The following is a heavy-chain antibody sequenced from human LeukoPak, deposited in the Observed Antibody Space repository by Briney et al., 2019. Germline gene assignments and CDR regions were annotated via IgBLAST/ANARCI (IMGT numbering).Heavy chain of an antibody. CDR1: GFTFSSYW. J-gene: IGHJ3*02. CDR2: IKQDGSEK. Sequence: PGGSLRLSCAASGFTFSSYWTSWVRQAPGKGLEWVANIKQDGSEKYYVDSVKGRFTISRDNAKNSLYLQMNSLRAEDTAVYYCASNQDAFDIWGQGTMVTVSS. CDR3: ASNQDAFDI. V-gene: IGHV3-7*01.